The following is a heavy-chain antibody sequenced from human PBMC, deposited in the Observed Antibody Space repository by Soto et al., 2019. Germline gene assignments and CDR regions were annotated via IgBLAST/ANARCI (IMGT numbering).Heavy chain of an antibody. CDR2: IYYSGST. V-gene: IGHV4-61*01. CDR3: ARDVDSFDAFDI. Sequence: ETLSLTCTVSGGSVSSGSYYWSWIRQPPGKGLEWIGYIYYSGSTNYNPSLKSRVTISVDTSKNQFSLKLSSVTAADTAVYYCARDVDSFDAFDIWGQGTMVTVSS. J-gene: IGHJ3*02. CDR1: GGSVSSGSYY. D-gene: IGHD5-12*01.